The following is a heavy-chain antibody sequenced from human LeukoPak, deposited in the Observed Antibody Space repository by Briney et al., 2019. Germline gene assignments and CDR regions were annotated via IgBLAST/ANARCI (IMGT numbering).Heavy chain of an antibody. CDR2: INHSGDT. CDR3: ASRYYGDYYGSGPLDY. CDR1: GGSFSGYY. V-gene: IGHV4-34*01. J-gene: IGHJ4*02. Sequence: SETLSLACAVYGGSFSGYYWSWIRQPPGRGLEWIGEINHSGDTNYNPSLKSRLTISVDTSKNQFSLKLSSVTAADTAVYYCASRYYGDYYGSGPLDYWGQGTLVTVSS. D-gene: IGHD3-10*01.